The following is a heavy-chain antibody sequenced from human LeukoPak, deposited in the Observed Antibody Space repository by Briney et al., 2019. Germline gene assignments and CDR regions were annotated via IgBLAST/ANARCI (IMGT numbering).Heavy chain of an antibody. J-gene: IGHJ4*02. D-gene: IGHD3-10*01. Sequence: ASVKVSCKASGYTFTSYDINWVRQATGQGLEWMGWMNPNSGNTGYAQKFQGRVTMTRNTSISTAYMELSSLRSEDTAVYCCARKGHYYGSGSSDYWGQGTLVTVSS. CDR3: ARKGHYYGSGSSDY. V-gene: IGHV1-8*01. CDR1: GYTFTSYD. CDR2: MNPNSGNT.